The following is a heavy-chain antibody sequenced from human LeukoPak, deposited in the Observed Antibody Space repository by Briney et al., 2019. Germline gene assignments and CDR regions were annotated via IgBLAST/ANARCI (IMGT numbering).Heavy chain of an antibody. CDR3: ARDGRAGVVGDFRLFDY. D-gene: IGHD1-26*01. V-gene: IGHV3-48*03. Sequence: GGSLRLSCAVSGFTFSTYEMNWFRQVPGKGLEWVSYISSSGDNKQYTSSVEGRFTISRDNAKNSLYLEMDSLGVEDTAIYYCARDGRAGVVGDFRLFDYWGHGTLVSVSS. J-gene: IGHJ4*01. CDR2: ISSSGDNK. CDR1: GFTFSTYE.